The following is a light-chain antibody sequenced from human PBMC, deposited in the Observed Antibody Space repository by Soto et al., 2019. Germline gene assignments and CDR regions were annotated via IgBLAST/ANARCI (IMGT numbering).Light chain of an antibody. V-gene: IGLV2-11*01. CDR3: CSYAGSYPWV. Sequence: QSALTQPRSVSGSPGQSVTISSTGTSSDVGGYNFVSWYQQHPGKAPKLMIYDVSKRPSGVPDRFSGSKSGNTASLTISGLQSEDEDDYYCCSYAGSYPWVFGGGTKLTVL. CDR1: SSDVGGYNF. J-gene: IGLJ3*02. CDR2: DVS.